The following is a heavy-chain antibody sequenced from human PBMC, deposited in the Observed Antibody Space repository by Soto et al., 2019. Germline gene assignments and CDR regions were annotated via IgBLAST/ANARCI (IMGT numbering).Heavy chain of an antibody. V-gene: IGHV1-18*01. CDR3: ARVGIMITFGGVIVGGYFDY. Sequence: QVQLVQSGAEVKKPGASVKVSCKASGYTFTSYGISWVRQAPGQGLEWMGWISAYNGNTNYAQKLQGRVTMTTDTSTSTAYMELRSLRSDDTAVYYCARVGIMITFGGVIVGGYFDYCGQGTLVTVSS. CDR1: GYTFTSYG. J-gene: IGHJ4*02. CDR2: ISAYNGNT. D-gene: IGHD3-16*02.